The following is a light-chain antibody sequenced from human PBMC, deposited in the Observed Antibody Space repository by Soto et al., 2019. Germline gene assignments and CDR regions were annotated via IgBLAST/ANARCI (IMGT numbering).Light chain of an antibody. CDR2: KAS. V-gene: IGKV1-5*03. Sequence: DIQMTQSPSTLSASVGDRVTITCRASQTISTLLAWYQQRPGKGPNLLIYKASSLESGVPSRFSGSGTGTEFTLTISSLQPDDFATYFCQQYSTYPWTFGQGTKVEVK. CDR1: QTISTL. CDR3: QQYSTYPWT. J-gene: IGKJ1*01.